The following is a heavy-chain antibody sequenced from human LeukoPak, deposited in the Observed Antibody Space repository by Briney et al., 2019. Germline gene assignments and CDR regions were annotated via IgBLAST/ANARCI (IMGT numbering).Heavy chain of an antibody. CDR3: ARHRSPRSLSYFDI. Sequence: PSETLSLTCTVSGASISSYYWSWNRQPPGKGLEWIGYIYTSETTNYNPSLRSRVTISIDTSKNQFSLRLSSVTAADTAVYYCARHRSPRSLSYFDIWGQGTLVIVSS. J-gene: IGHJ4*02. CDR2: IYTSETT. V-gene: IGHV4-4*09. CDR1: GASISSYY. D-gene: IGHD3-10*01.